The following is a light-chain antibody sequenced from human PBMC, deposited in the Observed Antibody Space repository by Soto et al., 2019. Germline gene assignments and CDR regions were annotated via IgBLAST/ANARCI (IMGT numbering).Light chain of an antibody. J-gene: IGLJ2*01. CDR3: SSYTSSSTVV. Sequence: QSALTQPASVSGSPGQSITISCTGTSSDVGGYNYVSWYQQHPGKAPKLMIYDVSNRPSGVSNRFSGSKSGNTASLTISGLHAEDEADYYCSSYTSSSTVVFGGWTKVTVL. CDR2: DVS. V-gene: IGLV2-14*01. CDR1: SSDVGGYNY.